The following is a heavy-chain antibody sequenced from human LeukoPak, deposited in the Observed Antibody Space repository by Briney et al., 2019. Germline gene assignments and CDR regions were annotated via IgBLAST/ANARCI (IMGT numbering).Heavy chain of an antibody. Sequence: GGSLRLSCAGSGFKFVDYYMTWIRQSPGKGLEWLSYISSSGYTIHYADSVKGRVTISRDNAKNSLYLQMMNLRADDTAVYYCARLRGSYYNVGYYYGMDVWGQGTTVTVSS. CDR1: GFKFVDYY. V-gene: IGHV3-11*01. CDR2: ISSSGYTI. J-gene: IGHJ6*02. CDR3: ARLRGSYYNVGYYYGMDV. D-gene: IGHD3-10*01.